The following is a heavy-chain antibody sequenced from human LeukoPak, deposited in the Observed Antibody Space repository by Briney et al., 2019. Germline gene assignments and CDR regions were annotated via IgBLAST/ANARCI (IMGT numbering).Heavy chain of an antibody. CDR3: ARLALAAAGDPDYYYYGMDV. J-gene: IGHJ6*02. Sequence: PSETLSLTCTVSGVSISSGDYYWSWIRQPPGKGLEWIGYIYYSGSTNYNPSLKSRVTISVDTSKNQFSLKLSSVTAADTAVYYCARLALAAAGDPDYYYYGMDVWGQGTTVTVSS. D-gene: IGHD6-13*01. CDR1: GVSISSGDYY. CDR2: IYYSGST. V-gene: IGHV4-61*08.